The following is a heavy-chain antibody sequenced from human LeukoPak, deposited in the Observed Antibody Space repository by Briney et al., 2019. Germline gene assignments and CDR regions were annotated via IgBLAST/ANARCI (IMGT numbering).Heavy chain of an antibody. CDR3: ARDEGVGFDY. CDR2: IKEDGSEK. D-gene: IGHD1-26*01. CDR1: GLTFSSYW. Sequence: PGGSLRLSCAASGLTFSSYWMSWVRQAPGKGLEWVANIKEDGSEKYYVDSVKGRFTISRDNAKNSLYLQMNSLRAEDTAVYYCARDEGVGFDYWGQGTLVTVSS. V-gene: IGHV3-7*01. J-gene: IGHJ4*02.